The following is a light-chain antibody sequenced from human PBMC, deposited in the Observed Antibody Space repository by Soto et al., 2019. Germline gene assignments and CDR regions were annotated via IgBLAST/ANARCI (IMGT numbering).Light chain of an antibody. Sequence: QSALTQPRSVSGSTGQSVTISCTGTSSDVGGYNYVSWYQQHPGKAPKLMIYDVSKRPSGVPDRFSGSKSGNTASLTISGLQAEDEADYYCCSYAGSYTFYVFGTGTKLTV. CDR3: CSYAGSYTFYV. J-gene: IGLJ1*01. CDR1: SSDVGGYNY. CDR2: DVS. V-gene: IGLV2-11*01.